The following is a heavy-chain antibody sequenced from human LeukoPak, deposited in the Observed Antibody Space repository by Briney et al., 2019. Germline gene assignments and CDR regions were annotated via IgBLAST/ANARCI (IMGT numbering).Heavy chain of an antibody. J-gene: IGHJ4*02. CDR3: ARDRDNWNFLDY. D-gene: IGHD1-7*01. Sequence: GGSLRLSCAASGFTFSSYAMSWVRQVPGKGLEWVSAISGSGGSTYDADSVKGRFTISRDNSKNTLNLQTNSLRAEDTAVYYCARDRDNWNFLDYWGQGTLVTVSS. CDR2: ISGSGGST. CDR1: GFTFSSYA. V-gene: IGHV3-23*01.